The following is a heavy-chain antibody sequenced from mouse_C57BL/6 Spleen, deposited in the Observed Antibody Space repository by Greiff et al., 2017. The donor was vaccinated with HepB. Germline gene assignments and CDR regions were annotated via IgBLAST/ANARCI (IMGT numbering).Heavy chain of an antibody. CDR2: INYDGSST. Sequence: EVKLMESEGGLVQPGSSMKLSCTASGFTFSDYYMAWVRQVPEKGLEWVANINYDGSSTYYLDSLKSRFIISRDNAKNILYLQMSSLKSEDTATYYCARELFPYWYFDVWGTGTTVTVSS. J-gene: IGHJ1*03. D-gene: IGHD1-1*02. CDR1: GFTFSDYY. V-gene: IGHV5-16*01. CDR3: ARELFPYWYFDV.